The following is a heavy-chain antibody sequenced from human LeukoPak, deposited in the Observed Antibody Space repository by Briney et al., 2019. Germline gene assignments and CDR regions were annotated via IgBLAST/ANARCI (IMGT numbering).Heavy chain of an antibody. J-gene: IGHJ4*02. CDR1: GFNFSSYG. CDR2: IRYDGSDK. D-gene: IGHD1-26*01. CDR3: AKDAWEVGATSEIDY. V-gene: IGHV3-30*02. Sequence: GGSLRLSCATSGFNFSSYGIHWVRQAPGKGLEWVAFIRYDGSDKYYADSVKGRFTISRDNSKNKVYLQMNSLRAEDTAVYYCAKDAWEVGATSEIDYWGQGTLVTVSS.